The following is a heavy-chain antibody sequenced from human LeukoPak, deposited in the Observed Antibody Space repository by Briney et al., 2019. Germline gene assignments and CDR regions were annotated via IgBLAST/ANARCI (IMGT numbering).Heavy chain of an antibody. Sequence: GGSLRLSCAASGFTFSSYSMNWVRQAPGKGLEWVSSISSSSSYIYYADSVKGRFTISRDNAKNSLYLQMNSLRAEDTAVFYCARVGGIVATIVDYWGQGTLVTVSS. CDR2: ISSSSSYI. CDR3: ARVGGIVATIVDY. J-gene: IGHJ4*02. CDR1: GFTFSSYS. V-gene: IGHV3-21*01. D-gene: IGHD5-12*01.